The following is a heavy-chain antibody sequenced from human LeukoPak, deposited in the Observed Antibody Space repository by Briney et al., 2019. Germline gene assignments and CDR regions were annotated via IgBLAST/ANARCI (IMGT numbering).Heavy chain of an antibody. J-gene: IGHJ4*02. CDR1: GFTFSSYA. V-gene: IGHV3-23*01. CDR2: ISGSGGST. Sequence: GGSLRLSCAASGFTFSSYAMSWVRQAPGKGLDWVSTISGSGGSTYYADSVKGRFTISRDNSKNTLYLQMNNLRAEDTAVYYCAKGGGSKAYFDYWGQGTLVTVSS. CDR3: AKGGGSKAYFDY. D-gene: IGHD1-26*01.